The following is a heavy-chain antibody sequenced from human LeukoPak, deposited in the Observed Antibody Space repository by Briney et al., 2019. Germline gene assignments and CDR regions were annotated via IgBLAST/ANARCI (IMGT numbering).Heavy chain of an antibody. J-gene: IGHJ4*02. V-gene: IGHV3-30*18. CDR3: AKDQPAYSSSWAELDY. CDR2: ISYDGSNK. Sequence: PGRSLRLSCAASGFTFSSYGMHWVRQAPGKGLEWVAVISYDGSNKYYADSVKGRFTISRDNSKNTLYLQMNSLRAEDTAVYYCAKDQPAYSSSWAELDYWGQGTPVTVSS. D-gene: IGHD6-13*01. CDR1: GFTFSSYG.